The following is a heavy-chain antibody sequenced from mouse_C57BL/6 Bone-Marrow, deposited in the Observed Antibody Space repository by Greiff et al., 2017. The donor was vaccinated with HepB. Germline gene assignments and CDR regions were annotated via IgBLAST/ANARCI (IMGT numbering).Heavy chain of an antibody. CDR3: ARWGSTHWYFDV. CDR1: GYTFTSYW. J-gene: IGHJ1*03. CDR2: IDPSDSYT. Sequence: QVQLQQPGAELVMPGASVKLSCKASGYTFTSYWMHWVKQRPGQGLEWIGEIDPSDSYTNYNQKFKGKSTLTVDKSSSTAYMQLSSLTSEDSAVYYCARWGSTHWYFDVWGTGTTVTVSS. V-gene: IGHV1-69*01. D-gene: IGHD1-1*01.